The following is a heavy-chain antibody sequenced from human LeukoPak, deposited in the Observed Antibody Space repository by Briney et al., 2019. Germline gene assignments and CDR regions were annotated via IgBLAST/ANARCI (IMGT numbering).Heavy chain of an antibody. D-gene: IGHD1-26*01. CDR1: GFTFSSYG. Sequence: GGTLRLSCAASGFTFSSYGMSWVRQAPGKGLEWVSAISGSGGSTYYADSVKGRFTISRDNSKNTLYLQMNSLKTEDTAVYYCTTDGVGIEGATFDYWGQGTLVTVSS. V-gene: IGHV3-23*01. CDR3: TTDGVGIEGATFDY. CDR2: ISGSGGST. J-gene: IGHJ4*02.